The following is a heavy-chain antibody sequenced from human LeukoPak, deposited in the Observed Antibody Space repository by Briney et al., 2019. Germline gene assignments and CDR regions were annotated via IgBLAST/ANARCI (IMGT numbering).Heavy chain of an antibody. D-gene: IGHD2-15*01. Sequence: ASVKVSCKASGYTFTGYYMHWVRQAPGQGLEWMGWINPNSGGTNYAQKFQGSVTMTRDTSISTAYMGLSRLRSDDTAVYYCARAYCSGGSCFTHENWSDPWGQGTLVTVSS. V-gene: IGHV1-2*02. CDR2: INPNSGGT. CDR1: GYTFTGYY. J-gene: IGHJ5*02. CDR3: ARAYCSGGSCFTHENWSDP.